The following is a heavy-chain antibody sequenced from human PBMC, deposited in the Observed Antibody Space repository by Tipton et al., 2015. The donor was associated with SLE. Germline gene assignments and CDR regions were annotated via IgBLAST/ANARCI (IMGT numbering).Heavy chain of an antibody. CDR1: GFTFSSYA. V-gene: IGHV3-23*01. Sequence: SLRLSCAASGFTFSSYALTWVRQAPGKGLEWVLFISRSGDSTYYTDSVRGRFTISRDNSKSTLFLVRNSLRAEDTAVYYCAKVNGAYSWYFQNWGQGTMVTVSS. J-gene: IGHJ1*01. CDR3: AKVNGAYSWYFQN. CDR2: ISRSGDST. D-gene: IGHD4/OR15-4a*01.